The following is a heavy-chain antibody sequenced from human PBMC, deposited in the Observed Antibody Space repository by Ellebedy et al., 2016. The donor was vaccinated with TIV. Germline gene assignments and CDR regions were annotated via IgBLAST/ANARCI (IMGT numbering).Heavy chain of an antibody. Sequence: SETLSLTCTVSGGSISSSSYYWSWIRQPPGKGLEWIGYIYYSGSTNYNPSLKSRVTISVDTSKNQFSLKLSSVTAADTAVYYCASLGYSSSWGAFDYWGQGTLVTVSS. CDR1: GGSISSSSYY. D-gene: IGHD6-13*01. CDR3: ASLGYSSSWGAFDY. V-gene: IGHV4-61*05. CDR2: IYYSGST. J-gene: IGHJ4*02.